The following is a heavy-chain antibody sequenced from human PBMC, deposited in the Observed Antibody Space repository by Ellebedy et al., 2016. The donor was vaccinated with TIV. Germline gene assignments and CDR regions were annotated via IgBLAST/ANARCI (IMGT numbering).Heavy chain of an antibody. CDR1: GFTFGTYW. J-gene: IGHJ4*02. V-gene: IGHV3-74*01. D-gene: IGHD3-22*01. CDR2: INSDGSGR. CDR3: ARLDSSGYLYYFDY. Sequence: PGESLRLSCAASGFTFGTYWMYWVRQAPGKGLVWVSRINSDGSGRSYPDSVEGRFTISRDNARNTLYLQMDSLRAEDTAVYYCARLDSSGYLYYFDYWGLGTLVTVSS.